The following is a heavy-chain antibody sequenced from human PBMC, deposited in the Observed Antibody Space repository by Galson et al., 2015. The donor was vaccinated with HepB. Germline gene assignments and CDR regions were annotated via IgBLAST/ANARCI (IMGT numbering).Heavy chain of an antibody. CDR1: GITFNTYS. J-gene: IGHJ3*01. CDR3: AREGKIGQWPSRNVGACDL. CDR2: ISNNGNNK. D-gene: IGHD6-19*01. Sequence: SLRLSCAASGITFNTYSMHWVRQAPGKGLEWVTIISNNGNNKYSADSVKGRFIVSRDNSRNTLSLQMNSLRAEDTAMYYCAREGKIGQWPSRNVGACDLWGQGTMVTVSS. V-gene: IGHV3-30*04.